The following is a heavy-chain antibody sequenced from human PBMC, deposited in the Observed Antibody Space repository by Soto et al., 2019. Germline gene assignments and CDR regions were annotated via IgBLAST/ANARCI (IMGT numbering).Heavy chain of an antibody. V-gene: IGHV1-3*01. Sequence: ASVKVSCKASGYTFTSYAMHWVRQAPGQRLEWMGWINAGNGNTKYSQKFQGRVTITRDTSASTAYMELSSLRSEDTAVYYCAREYGELRKFDYWGQGTLVTVSS. CDR1: GYTFTSYA. J-gene: IGHJ4*02. CDR3: AREYGELRKFDY. CDR2: INAGNGNT. D-gene: IGHD1-26*01.